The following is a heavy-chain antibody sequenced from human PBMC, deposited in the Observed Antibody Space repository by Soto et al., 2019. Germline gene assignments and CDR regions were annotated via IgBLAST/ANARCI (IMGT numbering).Heavy chain of an antibody. V-gene: IGHV4-61*01. CDR3: ARGVGFGYYYYHMDL. CDR1: GDSVTSVSDY. CDR2: IYYSGSA. Sequence: ASETLSLTCTVSGDSVTSVSDYWSWIRQPPGKGLEWIGYIYYSGSADYNPSLGSRVTISIDTSKNQFSLELTSVTAADTAVYYCARGVGFGYYYYHMDLWGQGTTVTVSS. J-gene: IGHJ6*02. D-gene: IGHD3-10*01.